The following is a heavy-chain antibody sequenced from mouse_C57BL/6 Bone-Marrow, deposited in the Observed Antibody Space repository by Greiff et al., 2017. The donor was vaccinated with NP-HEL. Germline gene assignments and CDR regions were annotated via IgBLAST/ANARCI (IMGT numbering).Heavy chain of an antibody. J-gene: IGHJ4*01. V-gene: IGHV1-61*01. CDR1: GYTFTSYW. Sequence: QVQLKQPGAELVRPGSSVKLSCKASGYTFTSYWMDWVKQRPGQGLEWIGNIYPSDSETHYNQKFKDKATLTVDKSSSTAYMQLSSLTSEDSAVYYCARRRQLRLRPCYYAMDYWGQRTSVTVSS. CDR2: IYPSDSET. CDR3: ARRRQLRLRPCYYAMDY. D-gene: IGHD3-2*02.